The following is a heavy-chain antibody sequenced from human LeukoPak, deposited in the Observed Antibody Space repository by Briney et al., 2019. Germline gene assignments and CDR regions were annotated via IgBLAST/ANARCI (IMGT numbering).Heavy chain of an antibody. D-gene: IGHD3-10*01. CDR3: AKDGVTMVRGVISRSDY. J-gene: IGHJ4*02. Sequence: PGGSLRLSCAASGFTFSSYAMSWVRQAPGKGLEWVSGISGSGGSTYYADSVKGRFTISRDNSKNTLYLQMNSLRAEDTAVYYCAKDGVTMVRGVISRSDYWGQGTLVTVSS. CDR1: GFTFSSYA. CDR2: ISGSGGST. V-gene: IGHV3-23*01.